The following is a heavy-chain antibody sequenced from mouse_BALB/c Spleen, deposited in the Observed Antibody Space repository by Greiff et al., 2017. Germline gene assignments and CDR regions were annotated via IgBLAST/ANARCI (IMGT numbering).Heavy chain of an antibody. CDR3: ARRDGAWGPMDD. Sequence: EVHLVESGGGLVKPGGSLKLSCAASGFTFSSYAMSWVRQTPEKRLEWVASISSGGSTYYPDSVKGRFTISRDNGRNILYLQMSSLRSEDTAMYDCARRDGAWGPMDDWGQGTSVTVSS. J-gene: IGHJ4*01. V-gene: IGHV5-6-5*01. D-gene: IGHD1-1*02. CDR1: GFTFSSYA. CDR2: ISSGGST.